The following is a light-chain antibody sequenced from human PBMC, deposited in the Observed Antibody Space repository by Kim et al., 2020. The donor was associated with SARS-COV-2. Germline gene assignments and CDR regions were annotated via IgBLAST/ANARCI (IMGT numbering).Light chain of an antibody. CDR2: YAS. V-gene: IGKV6-21*01. CDR1: YIIGSS. CDR3: HQSGSLPHT. Sequence: SVTPKEKVTITCRPSYIIGSSLHWYQQKPGQSPKLLIKYASQSFSGVPSRFSGSGSGTDFTLTINSLEAEDAATYYCHQSGSLPHTFGQGTKLEI. J-gene: IGKJ2*01.